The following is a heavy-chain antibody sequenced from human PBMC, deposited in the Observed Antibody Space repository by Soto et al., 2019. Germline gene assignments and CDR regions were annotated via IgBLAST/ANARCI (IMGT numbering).Heavy chain of an antibody. V-gene: IGHV1-3*01. CDR1: GYTFTSYA. D-gene: IGHD6-13*01. J-gene: IGHJ4*02. CDR2: INAGNGNT. Sequence: ASVKVSCKASGYTFTSYAMHWVRQAPGQRLEWMGWINAGNGNTKYSQKFQGRVTITRDTSASTAYMELSSLRSEDTAVYYCASNSIAAAGPDYWGQGTLVTVSS. CDR3: ASNSIAAAGPDY.